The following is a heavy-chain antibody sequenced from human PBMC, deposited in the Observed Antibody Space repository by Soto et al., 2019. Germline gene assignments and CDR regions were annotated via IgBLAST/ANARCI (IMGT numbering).Heavy chain of an antibody. CDR3: ARDKYYLDY. V-gene: IGHV3-11*01. CDR1: GFSFRDYY. CDR2: IDSSGTRI. J-gene: IGHJ4*02. Sequence: PGGSLRLSCAASGFSFRDYYMTWIRHVPGKGLQWVSDIDSSGTRIYYADSVKGRFTISRDNAKNSLYLQMNSLRAEDTAVYYCARDKYYLDYWGQGTLVTVSS.